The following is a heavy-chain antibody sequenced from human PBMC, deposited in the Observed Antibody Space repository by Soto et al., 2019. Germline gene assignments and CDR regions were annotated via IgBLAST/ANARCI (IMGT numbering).Heavy chain of an antibody. J-gene: IGHJ6*02. CDR1: GYSFSTSW. CDR2: IYPGDSDI. CDR3: ARRGRNYYYGMDV. V-gene: IGHV5-51*01. Sequence: EVQLVQSGAEVKKPGESLKISCKGSGYSFSTSWMAWVGQTPGKGLEWMGPIYPGDSDIRYGPSFKGQVTISPDKSISTAYLQWSGLKASDTAVYYCARRGRNYYYGMDVWGQGTTVSVSS.